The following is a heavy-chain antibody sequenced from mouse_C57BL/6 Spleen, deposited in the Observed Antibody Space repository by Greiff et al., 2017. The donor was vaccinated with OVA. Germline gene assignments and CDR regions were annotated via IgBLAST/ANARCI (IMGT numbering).Heavy chain of an antibody. V-gene: IGHV14-2*01. CDR1: GFNIKDYY. Sequence: EVKLMESGAELVKPGASVKLSCTASGFNIKDYYMHWVKQRTEQGLEWIGRIDPEDGETKYAPKFQGKATITADPSSNTAYLQLSSLTSEDTAVYYCARLGTTDWYCDVWGTGTTVTVSS. CDR3: ARLGTTDWYCDV. CDR2: IDPEDGET. D-gene: IGHD1-1*01. J-gene: IGHJ1*03.